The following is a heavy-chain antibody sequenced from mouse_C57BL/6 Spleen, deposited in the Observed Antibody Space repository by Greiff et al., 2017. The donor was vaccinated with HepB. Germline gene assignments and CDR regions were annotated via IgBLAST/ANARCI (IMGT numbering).Heavy chain of an antibody. CDR3: ARLGSTMVTTVDY. D-gene: IGHD2-2*01. CDR2: IDPSDSYT. V-gene: IGHV1-69*01. CDR1: GYTFTSYW. J-gene: IGHJ2*01. Sequence: VQLQQPGAELVMPGASVKLSCKASGYTFTSYWMHWVKQRPGQGLEWIGEIDPSDSYTNYNQKFKGKSTLTVDKSSSTAYMQLSSLTSEDSAVYYCARLGSTMVTTVDYWGQGTTLTVSS.